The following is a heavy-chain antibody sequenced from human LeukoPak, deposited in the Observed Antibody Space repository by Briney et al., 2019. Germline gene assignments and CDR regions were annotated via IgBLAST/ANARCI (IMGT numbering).Heavy chain of an antibody. CDR3: ARTGGLGYCSGGSCYPMGYYYGMDV. V-gene: IGHV3-30*03. Sequence: GRSLRLSCAASGFTFSSYGMHWVRQAPGKGLEWVAVISYDGSNKYYADSVKGRFTISRDNSKNTLYLQMNSLRAEDTAVYYCARTGGLGYCSGGSCYPMGYYYGMDVWGQGTTVTVSS. D-gene: IGHD2-15*01. J-gene: IGHJ6*02. CDR1: GFTFSSYG. CDR2: ISYDGSNK.